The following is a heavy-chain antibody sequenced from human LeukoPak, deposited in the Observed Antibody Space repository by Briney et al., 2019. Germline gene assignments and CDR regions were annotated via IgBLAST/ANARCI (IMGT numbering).Heavy chain of an antibody. Sequence: PGGSLRLSCAASGFTFKNYWMHWVRQAPGTGLVWVSRIDHDGSGTSYADSVKGRFTVSRDNAKSTLYLQMNSLRAEDTAVYYCARDHKYYYGSGSPFGMDVWGQGTTVTVSS. CDR1: GFTFKNYW. D-gene: IGHD3-10*01. CDR2: IDHDGSGT. CDR3: ARDHKYYYGSGSPFGMDV. V-gene: IGHV3-74*01. J-gene: IGHJ6*02.